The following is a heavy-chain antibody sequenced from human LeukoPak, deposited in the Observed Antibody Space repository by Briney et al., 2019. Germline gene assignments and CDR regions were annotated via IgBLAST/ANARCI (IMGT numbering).Heavy chain of an antibody. J-gene: IGHJ2*01. CDR3: AKDRDYGAYWGVWWYFDL. CDR2: ISASGGST. Sequence: PGGSLRLSCAASGFTFSSYAMSWVRQAPGKGLEWVSAISASGGSTYDADSVKGRFTLSRDNSKNTLYLQMNSLRAEDTAVYYCAKDRDYGAYWGVWWYFDLWGRGTLVTVSS. D-gene: IGHD4-17*01. CDR1: GFTFSSYA. V-gene: IGHV3-23*01.